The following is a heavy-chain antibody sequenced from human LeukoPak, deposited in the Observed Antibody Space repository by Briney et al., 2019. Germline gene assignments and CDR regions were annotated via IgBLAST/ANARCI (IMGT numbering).Heavy chain of an antibody. D-gene: IGHD6-6*01. CDR1: GGSFSGYY. CDR2: INHSGST. Sequence: SETLSLTCAVYGGSFSGYYCSWIRQPPGKGLEWIGEINHSGSTNYNPSLKSRVTISVDTSKNQFSLKLSSVTAADTAVYYCAGHSSSYYFDYWGQGTLVTVSS. J-gene: IGHJ4*02. CDR3: AGHSSSYYFDY. V-gene: IGHV4-34*01.